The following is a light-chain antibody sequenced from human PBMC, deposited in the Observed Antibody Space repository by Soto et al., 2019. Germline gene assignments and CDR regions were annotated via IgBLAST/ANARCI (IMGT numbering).Light chain of an antibody. J-gene: IGLJ2*01. Sequence: QPVLTQSSSASASLGSSVKLTCTLSSGHSSYIIAWHQQQPGKAPRYLMKLEGSGSYNKGSGVPDRFSGSSSGADRYLTISNLQSEDEADYYCETWDSNTLVVFGGGTTVTV. V-gene: IGLV4-60*03. CDR1: SGHSSYI. CDR3: ETWDSNTLVV. CDR2: LEGSGSY.